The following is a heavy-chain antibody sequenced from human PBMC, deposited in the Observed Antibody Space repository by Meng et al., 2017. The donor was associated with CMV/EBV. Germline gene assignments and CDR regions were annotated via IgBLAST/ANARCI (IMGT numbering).Heavy chain of an antibody. J-gene: IGHJ4*02. CDR3: ARVTSRVAGAFDY. CDR1: GGSNSSGDYY. CDR2: IYYSGST. D-gene: IGHD1-14*01. V-gene: IGHV4-30-4*08. Sequence: VHLPGPGQGLVKPSQPPSLPCTVSGGSNSSGDYYWSWIRQPPGKGLEWIGYIYYSGSTYYNPSLKSRVTISVDTSKNQFSLKLSSVTAADTAVYYCARVTSRVAGAFDYWGQGTLVTVFS.